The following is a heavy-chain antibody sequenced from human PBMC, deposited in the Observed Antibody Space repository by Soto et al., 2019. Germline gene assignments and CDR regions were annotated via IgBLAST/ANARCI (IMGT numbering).Heavy chain of an antibody. CDR3: ANPQGWPVTPFDH. J-gene: IGHJ4*02. D-gene: IGHD4-17*01. V-gene: IGHV3-23*01. Sequence: EVQLLESGGGLVQPGGSPRLSCAASGFTFSSFGMSWVRQTPGKGLEWVSAISGFGDDTYYADSVKGRFTISRDNSKNMLYLQMNSLRADDTTVYYCANPQGWPVTPFDHWGQGTLVTVSS. CDR1: GFTFSSFG. CDR2: ISGFGDDT.